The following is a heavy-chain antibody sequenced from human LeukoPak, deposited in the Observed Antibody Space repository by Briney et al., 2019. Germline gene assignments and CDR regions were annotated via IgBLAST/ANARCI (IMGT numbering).Heavy chain of an antibody. D-gene: IGHD1-26*01. J-gene: IGHJ3*02. CDR2: IYYSGTT. CDR3: ARGASGTLYDAFDI. V-gene: IGHV4-59*01. CDR1: GGSISSYY. Sequence: PSETLSPTCTVSGGSISSYYWSWIRQPPGKGLEWIGYIYYSGTTHSNPSLKSRATISVDTSKNHLSLKVNSVTAADTAVYYCARGASGTLYDAFDIWGRGTMVTVSS.